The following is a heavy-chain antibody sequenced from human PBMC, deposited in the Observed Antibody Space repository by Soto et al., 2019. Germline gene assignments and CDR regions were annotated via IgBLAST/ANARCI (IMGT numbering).Heavy chain of an antibody. CDR2: IYPGDSDT. CDR3: ARRVPSGSGMNYYGMDV. D-gene: IGHD3-10*01. CDR1: GYPFTSLW. V-gene: IGHV5-51*01. J-gene: IGHJ6*02. Sequence: ACESLKISCNGSGYPFTSLWIAWVRQRPGKGLEWMGIIYPGDSDTVYNPSFQGQVTMSADRSINTAYLQWSSLKASDTAMYYCARRVPSGSGMNYYGMDVWGQGTTVTVSS.